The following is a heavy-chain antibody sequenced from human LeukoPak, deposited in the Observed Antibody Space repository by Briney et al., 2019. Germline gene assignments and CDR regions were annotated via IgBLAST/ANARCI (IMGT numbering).Heavy chain of an antibody. CDR2: ISSSGSTI. V-gene: IGHV3-11*01. D-gene: IGHD6-6*01. Sequence: PGGFLRLSCAASGFTFSDYYMSWIRQAPGKGLEWVSYISSSGSTIYYADSVKGRFTISRDNAKNSLYLQMNSLRAEDTAVYYCARDLGSRPQQLVLYYYGMDVWGQGTTVTVSS. CDR3: ARDLGSRPQQLVLYYYGMDV. J-gene: IGHJ6*02. CDR1: GFTFSDYY.